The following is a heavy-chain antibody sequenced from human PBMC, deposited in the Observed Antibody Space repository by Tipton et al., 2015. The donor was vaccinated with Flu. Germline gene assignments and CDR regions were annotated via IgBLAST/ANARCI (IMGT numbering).Heavy chain of an antibody. Sequence: TLSLTCTVSGGSISSYYWSWIRQPPGKGLEWIGYIYYSGSTNYNPSLKSRVTISVDTSKNQFSLKLSSVTAADTAVYYCARGRGIAAAGPCDYWDQGTLVTVSS. J-gene: IGHJ4*02. CDR1: GGSISSYY. V-gene: IGHV4-59*01. CDR3: ARGRGIAAAGPCDY. D-gene: IGHD6-13*01. CDR2: IYYSGST.